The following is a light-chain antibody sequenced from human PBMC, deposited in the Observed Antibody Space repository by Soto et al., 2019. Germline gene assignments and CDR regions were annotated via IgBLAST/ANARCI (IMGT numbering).Light chain of an antibody. CDR3: TVWDDSLRGRL. CDR1: SSNIEANF. Sequence: QSVLTQPPSASWTPGQRVTISCSGSSSNIEANFVCWYQQLPGTAPRLLIYRDNQRPSGVPDRFSGSKSGTSASLAISALRSEDEAEYYCTVWDDSLRGRLFGGGTKLTV. V-gene: IGLV1-47*01. J-gene: IGLJ2*01. CDR2: RDN.